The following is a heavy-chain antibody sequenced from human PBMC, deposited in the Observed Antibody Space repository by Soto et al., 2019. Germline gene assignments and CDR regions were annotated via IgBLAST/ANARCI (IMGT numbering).Heavy chain of an antibody. J-gene: IGHJ6*03. CDR1: GFTFSSYA. Sequence: GGSLRLSCAASGFTFSSYAMNWVRQAPGKGLEWVSGISGSAAGTSYADSVKGRFTISRDNSRNTLYLQMNSLRAEDTAVYYCAKDLNSNAGSYYYYMDVWGKGTTVTVSS. CDR3: AKDLNSNAGSYYYYMDV. CDR2: ISGSAAGT. D-gene: IGHD5-12*01. V-gene: IGHV3-23*01.